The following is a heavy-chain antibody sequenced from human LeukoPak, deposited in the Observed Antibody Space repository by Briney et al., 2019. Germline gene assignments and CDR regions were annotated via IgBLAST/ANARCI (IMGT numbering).Heavy chain of an antibody. V-gene: IGHV1-18*01. CDR3: ARTTSIAVAAHFDY. J-gene: IGHJ4*02. CDR1: GYTFTSYG. Sequence: ASVKVSCKASGYTFTSYGISWVRQAPGQGLEWMGWISAYNGNTNYAQKLQGRVTMTTDTSTSTAYMERRSLRSDDTAVYYCARTTSIAVAAHFDYWGQGTLVTVSS. CDR2: ISAYNGNT. D-gene: IGHD6-19*01.